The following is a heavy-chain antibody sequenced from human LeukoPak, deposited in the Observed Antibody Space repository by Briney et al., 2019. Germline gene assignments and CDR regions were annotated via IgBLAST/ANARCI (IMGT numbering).Heavy chain of an antibody. D-gene: IGHD1-26*01. CDR1: GFTFSSYA. Sequence: GGSLRLSCAASGFTFSSYAMHWVRQAPGKGLEWGAVISYDGSNKYYADSVKGRFTIPRDNSKNTLYLQMNSLRAEDTAVYYCARESGSYRNYFDYWGQGTLVTVSS. CDR3: ARESGSYRNYFDY. J-gene: IGHJ4*02. V-gene: IGHV3-30*04. CDR2: ISYDGSNK.